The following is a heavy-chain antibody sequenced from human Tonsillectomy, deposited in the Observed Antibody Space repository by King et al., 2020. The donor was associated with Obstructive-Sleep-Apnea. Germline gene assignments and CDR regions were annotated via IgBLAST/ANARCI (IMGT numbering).Heavy chain of an antibody. Sequence: VQLVESGGGLVQPGGSLRLSCAASGFTFSGYWMSWVRQAPGKGLEWVASIKQDGSEKYYVDSVKGRFTISKDNAKKSLYLQMNSLTADDTAVYYCAKNIAARREVYYYHYGMDVWGQGTTVTVSS. CDR3: AKNIAARREVYYYHYGMDV. J-gene: IGHJ6*02. D-gene: IGHD6-6*01. CDR1: GFTFSGYW. V-gene: IGHV3-7*03. CDR2: IKQDGSEK.